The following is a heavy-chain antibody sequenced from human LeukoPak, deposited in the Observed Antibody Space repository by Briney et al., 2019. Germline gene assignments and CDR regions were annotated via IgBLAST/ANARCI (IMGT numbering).Heavy chain of an antibody. V-gene: IGHV3-23*01. CDR2: IGGSTSGT. J-gene: IGHJ5*02. CDR3: VKDAFYASGTYYNS. D-gene: IGHD3-10*01. Sequence: GGSLRLSCAASGFTFSSYGMSWVRQAPGKGLEWVSAIGGSTSGTYYADPVKGRFNISRDNSKNTLSLQMNSLGAEDTAVYYCVKDAFYASGTYYNSWGQGTLVTVSS. CDR1: GFTFSSYG.